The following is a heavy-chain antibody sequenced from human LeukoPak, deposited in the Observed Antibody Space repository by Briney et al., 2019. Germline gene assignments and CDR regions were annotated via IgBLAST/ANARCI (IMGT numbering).Heavy chain of an antibody. J-gene: IGHJ4*02. CDR3: ATANYYDSSGIDY. V-gene: IGHV1-18*01. Sequence: GAPLKLSCKASRYTFTSYGVSWVRQAPGQGLEWMGWISAYNGNTNYAQKLQGRVTMTTDTSTSTAYMELRSLRSDDAAVYYCATANYYDSSGIDYWGQGTLVTVSS. CDR2: ISAYNGNT. CDR1: RYTFTSYG. D-gene: IGHD3-22*01.